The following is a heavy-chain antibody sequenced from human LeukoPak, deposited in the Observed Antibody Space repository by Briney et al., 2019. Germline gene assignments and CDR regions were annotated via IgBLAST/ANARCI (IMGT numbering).Heavy chain of an antibody. V-gene: IGHV1-18*01. D-gene: IGHD1-26*01. CDR3: ARVAYSGSYYMAYYYYMDV. J-gene: IGHJ6*03. CDR2: ISAYNGNT. CDR1: GYTFTSYG. Sequence: GASVKVSCKASGYTFTSYGISWVRQAPGQGLEWMGWISAYNGNTNYAQKLQGRVTMTTDTSTSTAYMELRSLRSDDTAVYYCARVAYSGSYYMAYYYYMDVWGKGTTVTVSS.